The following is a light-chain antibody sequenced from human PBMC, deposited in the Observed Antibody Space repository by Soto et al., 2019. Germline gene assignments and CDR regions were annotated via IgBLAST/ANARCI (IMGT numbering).Light chain of an antibody. CDR1: HSVSRTY. CDR2: GTS. J-gene: IGKJ5*01. V-gene: IGKV3-20*01. Sequence: EIVLIQSPGTLSFSPGERATLSCRASHSVSRTYLAWYQQKPGQAPRLLIYGTSDRATGTPDRFSSSGSGTDFTLTISRLEPEDSAVYYCQQFDDSVTFGQGTRLEIK. CDR3: QQFDDSVT.